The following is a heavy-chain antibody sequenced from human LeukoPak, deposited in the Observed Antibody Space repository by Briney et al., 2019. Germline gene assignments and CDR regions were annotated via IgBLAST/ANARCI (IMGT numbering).Heavy chain of an antibody. CDR3: AKDLAYYDSSGYPVDPFDY. D-gene: IGHD3-22*01. V-gene: IGHV3-23*01. J-gene: IGHJ4*02. Sequence: GGSLRLSCAASGSTFSSQAMSWVRQAPGKGREWVSATRGSGGSTYHADSVKGRFTISRDNSKNTLYLQMNSLRAEDTAVYYCAKDLAYYDSSGYPVDPFDYWGQGTLVTVSS. CDR2: TRGSGGST. CDR1: GSTFSSQA.